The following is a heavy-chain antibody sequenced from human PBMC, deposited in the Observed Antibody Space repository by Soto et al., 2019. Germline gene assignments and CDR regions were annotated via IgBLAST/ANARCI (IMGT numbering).Heavy chain of an antibody. J-gene: IGHJ5*02. CDR2: IYYSGST. V-gene: IGHV4-59*01. Sequence: SETLSLTCTVSGGSISSYYWSWIRQPPGKGLEWIGYIYYSGSTNYNPSLKSRVTISVDTSKNQFSLKLSSVTAADTAVYYCARDQVSYGSGSSRFDPWGQGTLVTVSS. CDR1: GGSISSYY. D-gene: IGHD3-10*01. CDR3: ARDQVSYGSGSSRFDP.